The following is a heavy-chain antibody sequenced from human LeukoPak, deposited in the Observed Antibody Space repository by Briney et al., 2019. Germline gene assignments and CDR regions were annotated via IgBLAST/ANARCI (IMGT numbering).Heavy chain of an antibody. CDR1: GYSFTTHW. D-gene: IGHD1-1*01. V-gene: IGHV5-51*01. J-gene: IGHJ6*02. CDR2: IYPDDSDT. Sequence: GESLKISCKASGYSFTTHWIGWVRQKPGKGLEWMGIIYPDDSDTRYSPSFQGQGNISADQSSNTTYLQWSSLKASDTAIYYCARHRVDINSPRGMDVWGQGTTVTVSS. CDR3: ARHRVDINSPRGMDV.